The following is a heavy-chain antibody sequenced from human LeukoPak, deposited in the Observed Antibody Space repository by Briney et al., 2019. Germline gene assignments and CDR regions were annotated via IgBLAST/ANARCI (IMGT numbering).Heavy chain of an antibody. J-gene: IGHJ6*04. V-gene: IGHV3-48*03. CDR2: ISSSGSTI. D-gene: IGHD3-10*02. CDR1: GFTFSSYE. CDR3: AELGITMIGGV. Sequence: GGSLRLSRAASGFTFSSYEMNWVRQAPGKGLEWVSYISSSGSTIYYADSVKGRFTISRDDAKNSLYLQMNSLRAEDTAVYYCAELGITMIGGVWGKGTTVTISS.